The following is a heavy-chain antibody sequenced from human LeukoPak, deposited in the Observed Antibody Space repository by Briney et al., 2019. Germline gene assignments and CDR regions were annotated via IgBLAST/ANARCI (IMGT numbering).Heavy chain of an antibody. Sequence: SQTLSLTCAISGDSVSSNSAAWNWIRQSPSRGLEWLGRTYYRSKWYNDYAVSVKSRITINPDTSKNQFSLQLNSVTPEDTAVYYWARELTDVGQQLVRPYYYYMDVWGKGTTVTVSS. CDR2: TYYRSKWYN. CDR3: ARELTDVGQQLVRPYYYYMDV. CDR1: GDSVSSNSAA. J-gene: IGHJ6*03. V-gene: IGHV6-1*01. D-gene: IGHD6-13*01.